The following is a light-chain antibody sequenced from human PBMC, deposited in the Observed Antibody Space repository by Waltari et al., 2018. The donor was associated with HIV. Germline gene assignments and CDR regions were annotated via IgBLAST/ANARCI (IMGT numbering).Light chain of an antibody. V-gene: IGLV1-40*01. Sequence: QSVLAQPPSVSGAPGQRVTISCTGRSSNIGAGYDVHWYQQLPGTAPKCVFCGNTNRPSGGPDRFSGSKSGSSASLASTGLQAEDEADYYCQSCDTSLSAYVFGTGTKVTV. J-gene: IGLJ1*01. CDR1: SSNIGAGYD. CDR2: GNT. CDR3: QSCDTSLSAYV.